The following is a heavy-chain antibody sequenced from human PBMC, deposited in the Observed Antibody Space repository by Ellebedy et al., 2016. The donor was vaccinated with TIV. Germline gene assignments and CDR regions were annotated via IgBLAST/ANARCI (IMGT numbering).Heavy chain of an antibody. Sequence: GESLKTSCATSGFAFSGFAMNWVRQAPGKGLEWVSSIGPGGSDVFYTDSVKGRFTISRDNSKNTVFLQRNSLRADGTALYYCERGEWLDYWGQGTLVTVSS. J-gene: IGHJ4*02. CDR1: GFAFSGFA. CDR2: IGPGGSDV. D-gene: IGHD2-8*01. V-gene: IGHV3-21*04. CDR3: ERGEWLDY.